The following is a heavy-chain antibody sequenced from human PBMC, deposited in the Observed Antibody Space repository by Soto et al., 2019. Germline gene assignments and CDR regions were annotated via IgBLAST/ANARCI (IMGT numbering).Heavy chain of an antibody. CDR2: IFSDNER. CDR3: ARMNVDSYQFYCAMDV. CDR1: GFSLTTGKMG. V-gene: IGHV2-26*01. Sequence: QVTLKESGPALVKPTETLTLTCTVSGFSLTTGKMGVSWIRQPPGKALEWLAHIFSDNERSYSTSLQGRLTISQDTAGSQVVLSMTNVDPVDTATYYCARMNVDSYQFYCAMDVWGQGTTVTVSS. D-gene: IGHD4-17*01. J-gene: IGHJ6*02.